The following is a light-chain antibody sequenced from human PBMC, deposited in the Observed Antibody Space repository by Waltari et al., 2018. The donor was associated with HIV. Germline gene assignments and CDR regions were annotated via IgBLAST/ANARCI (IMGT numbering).Light chain of an antibody. CDR2: QNN. CDR1: NLGDQY. Sequence: SYVVSQPPSVSVSPGQTASIPCSGDNLGDQYTSWYQQRPRQPPVLVIYQNNKRPAGIPDRFSASNSGNTATLTIRGSQAMDEADYYCQAWDNSAAWVFGGGTKLTVL. CDR3: QAWDNSAAWV. J-gene: IGLJ3*02. V-gene: IGLV3-1*01.